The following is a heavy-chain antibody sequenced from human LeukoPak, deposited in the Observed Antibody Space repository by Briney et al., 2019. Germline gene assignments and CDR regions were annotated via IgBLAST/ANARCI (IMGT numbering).Heavy chain of an antibody. CDR1: GFTFSSYA. CDR2: ISYDGSNK. J-gene: IGHJ4*02. CDR3: ARALYSSSWYYFDY. V-gene: IGHV3-30-3*01. D-gene: IGHD6-13*01. Sequence: GRSLRLSCAASGFTFSSYAMHWVRQAPGKGLEWVVVISYDGSNKYYADSVKGRFTISRDNSKNTLYLQMNSLRAEDTAVYYCARALYSSSWYYFDYWGQGTLVTVSS.